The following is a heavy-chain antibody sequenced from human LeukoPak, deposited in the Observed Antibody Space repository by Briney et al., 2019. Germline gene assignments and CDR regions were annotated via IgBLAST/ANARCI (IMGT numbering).Heavy chain of an antibody. Sequence: PGGSLRLSCAASGFTFSSYAMSWVRQAPGKGLEWGSAISGSGGSTYYADSVKGRFTISRDNSKNTLYLQMNSLRAEDTAVYYCAKRLRSSGYYYIDYWGQGTLVTVSS. D-gene: IGHD3-22*01. CDR3: AKRLRSSGYYYIDY. CDR1: GFTFSSYA. CDR2: ISGSGGST. V-gene: IGHV3-23*01. J-gene: IGHJ4*02.